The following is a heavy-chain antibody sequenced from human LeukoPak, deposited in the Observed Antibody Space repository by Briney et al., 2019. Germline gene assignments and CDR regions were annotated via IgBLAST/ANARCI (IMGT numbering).Heavy chain of an antibody. Sequence: GGSLRLSCAASGFTSSSYAMSWVRQAPGKGLEWVSVISDSGGSTNYANSVKGRFTISRDNSKNTLYLQMNSLRAEDTAVYYCAKPRSGWYHFDYWGQGALVTVSS. D-gene: IGHD6-19*01. CDR1: GFTSSSYA. V-gene: IGHV3-23*01. J-gene: IGHJ4*02. CDR2: ISDSGGST. CDR3: AKPRSGWYHFDY.